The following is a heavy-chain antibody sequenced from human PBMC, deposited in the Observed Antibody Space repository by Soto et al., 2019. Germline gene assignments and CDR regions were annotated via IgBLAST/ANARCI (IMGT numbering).Heavy chain of an antibody. D-gene: IGHD3-10*01. CDR1: GYAFSFG. J-gene: IGHJ4*02. CDR3: AYYYFGSGSYYRFDN. Sequence: VQSGGEVKKPGATVRVSCKASGYAFSFGFSWVRQAPGQGLEWMGWISASDGSTNSAQKFRGRISLTTDTSTNTAYLDLLSLTSDYTAVYFCAYYYFGSGSYYRFDNWGQGTLVTVSS. CDR2: ISASDGST. V-gene: IGHV1-18*01.